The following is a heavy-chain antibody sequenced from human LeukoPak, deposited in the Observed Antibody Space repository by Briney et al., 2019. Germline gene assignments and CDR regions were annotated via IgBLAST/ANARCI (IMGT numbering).Heavy chain of an antibody. D-gene: IGHD3-16*01. CDR3: ARDRGLHFDY. J-gene: IGHJ4*02. CDR1: GGSIRSYY. Sequence: SETLSLTCTVSGGSIRSYYWSWIRQPPGKGLEWIGYIYYSGSTNYNPSLRSRVTISVDTSKNQFSLKLSSVTAADTAVYYCARDRGLHFDYWGQGTLVTVSS. CDR2: IYYSGST. V-gene: IGHV4-59*01.